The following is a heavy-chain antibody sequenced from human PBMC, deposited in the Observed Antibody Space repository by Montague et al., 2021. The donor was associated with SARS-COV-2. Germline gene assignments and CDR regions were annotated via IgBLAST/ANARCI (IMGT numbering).Heavy chain of an antibody. Sequence: SLRLSCAASGFTFSSYSMNWVRQAPGKGLEWVSSISSSSSYIYYADSVKGRFTISRDNAKNSLYLQMNSLRAEDTAVYYCARDTGLLWFGKGAFDIWGQGTMVTVSS. V-gene: IGHV3-21*01. CDR3: ARDTGLLWFGKGAFDI. CDR2: ISSSSSYI. D-gene: IGHD3-10*01. CDR1: GFTFSSYS. J-gene: IGHJ3*02.